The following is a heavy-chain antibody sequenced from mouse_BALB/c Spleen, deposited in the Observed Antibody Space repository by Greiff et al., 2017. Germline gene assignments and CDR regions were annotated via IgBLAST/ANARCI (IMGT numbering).Heavy chain of an antibody. Sequence: EVKVVESGGGLVQPGGSRKLSCAASGFTFSSFGMHWVRQAPEKGLAWVAYISSGSSTIYYADTVKGRFTISRDNPKNTLFLQMTSLRSEDTALYYCARSYLYYGNYDYAMDYWGQGTSVTVSS. CDR1: GFTFSSFG. CDR2: ISSGSSTI. D-gene: IGHD2-1*01. V-gene: IGHV5-17*02. CDR3: ARSYLYYGNYDYAMDY. J-gene: IGHJ4*01.